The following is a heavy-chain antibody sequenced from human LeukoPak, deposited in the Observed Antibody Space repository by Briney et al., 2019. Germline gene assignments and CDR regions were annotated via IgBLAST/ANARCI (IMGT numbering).Heavy chain of an antibody. CDR3: ARADSSSWKIYFDY. Sequence: GGSLRLSCAASGFTFSSYSMNWVRQAPGKGLEWVSSISSSSSYIYYADSVKGRFTISRDNDKNSLYLQMNSLRAEDTAVYYCARADSSSWKIYFDYWGQGTLVTVSS. CDR2: ISSSSSYI. J-gene: IGHJ4*02. V-gene: IGHV3-21*01. CDR1: GFTFSSYS. D-gene: IGHD6-13*01.